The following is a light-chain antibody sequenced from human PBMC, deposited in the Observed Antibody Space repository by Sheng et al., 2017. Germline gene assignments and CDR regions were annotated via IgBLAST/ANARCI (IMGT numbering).Light chain of an antibody. CDR2: DDS. CDR3: QVWDSTIDHRV. J-gene: IGLJ3*02. V-gene: IGLV3-21*02. CDR1: NLISKT. Sequence: YVLTQPPSVSVAPGQTARISCGGNNLISKTVHWYQQKPGQAPVLVVYDDSDRPSGIPERFSGSNSGNTATLTISRVEAGDEADYYCQVWDSTIDHRVFGGGTKLTVL.